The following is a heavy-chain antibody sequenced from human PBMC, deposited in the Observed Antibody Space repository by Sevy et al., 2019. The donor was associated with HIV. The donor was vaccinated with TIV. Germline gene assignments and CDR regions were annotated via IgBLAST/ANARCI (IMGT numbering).Heavy chain of an antibody. CDR3: ARQVPSYYYDSSGYYALNWFDP. CDR2: IYPGDSDT. J-gene: IGHJ5*02. Sequence: GESLKISCKGSGYSFTSYSIGWVRQMPGKGLEWMGIIYPGDSDTRYSPSFQGQVTISAHKSISTAYLHWSSLKASDTAMYYCARQVPSYYYDSSGYYALNWFDPWGQGTLVTVSS. V-gene: IGHV5-51*01. CDR1: GYSFTSYS. D-gene: IGHD3-22*01.